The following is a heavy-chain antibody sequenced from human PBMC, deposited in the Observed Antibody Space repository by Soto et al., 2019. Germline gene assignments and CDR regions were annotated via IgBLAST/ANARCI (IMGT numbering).Heavy chain of an antibody. V-gene: IGHV4-34*01. CDR1: GGSFSGYY. D-gene: IGHD3-22*01. CDR2: INHSGST. CDR3: ARGGYDSSNYGY. J-gene: IGHJ4*02. Sequence: SETLSLTCAVYGGSFSGYYWSWIRQPPGKGLEWIGEINHSGSTNYNPSLKSRVTISVDTSKNQFSLKLSSVTAADTAVYYCARGGYDSSNYGYWGQGTLVTVSS.